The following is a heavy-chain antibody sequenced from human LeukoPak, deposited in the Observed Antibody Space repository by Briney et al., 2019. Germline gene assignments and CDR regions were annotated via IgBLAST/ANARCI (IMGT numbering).Heavy chain of an antibody. V-gene: IGHV3-11*01. CDR3: ARVPPDILTGSYYFDY. J-gene: IGHJ4*02. D-gene: IGHD3-9*01. CDR2: ISSSGSTI. CDR1: GFTFSDYY. Sequence: GGSLRLSCAASGFTFSDYYMTWIRQASGKGLEWVSYISSSGSTIYDADSVKGRFTISRDNAKNSLYLQMNSLRVEDTAMYYCARVPPDILTGSYYFDYWGQGTLVTVSS.